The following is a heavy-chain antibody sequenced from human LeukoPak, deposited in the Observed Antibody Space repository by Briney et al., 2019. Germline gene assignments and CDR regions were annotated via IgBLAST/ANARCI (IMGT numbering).Heavy chain of an antibody. CDR3: VRDGGVSGYDLLDY. J-gene: IGHJ4*02. V-gene: IGHV3-7*01. CDR2: INQDGSKE. D-gene: IGHD5-12*01. CDR1: GFTFSNYW. Sequence: GGSLRLSCAASGFTFSNYWMTWVRQAPGKGLEWVAHINQDGSKEYYMDSVKARFTISRDNAKNSLSLQMNSLRAEDTAVYYCVRDGGVSGYDLLDYWGQGTLATVSS.